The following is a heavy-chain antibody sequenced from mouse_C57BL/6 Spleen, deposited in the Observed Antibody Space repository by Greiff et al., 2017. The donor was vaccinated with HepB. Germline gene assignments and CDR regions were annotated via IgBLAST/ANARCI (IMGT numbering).Heavy chain of an antibody. CDR3: VRRYDGYYDYAMGY. CDR2: IRSNSNNYAT. V-gene: IGHV10-1*01. D-gene: IGHD2-3*01. J-gene: IGHJ4*01. CDR1: GFSFNTYA. Sequence: EVHLVESGGGLVQPKGSLKLSCAASGFSFNTYAMNWVRQAPGKGLEWVARIRSNSNNYATYYADSVKDRFTISRDDSESMLYLQMNNLKTEDTAMYYFVRRYDGYYDYAMGYWGQGTSVTVSS.